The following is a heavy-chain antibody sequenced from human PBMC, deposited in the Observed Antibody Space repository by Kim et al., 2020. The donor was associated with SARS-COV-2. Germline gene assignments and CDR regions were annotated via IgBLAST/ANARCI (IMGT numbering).Heavy chain of an antibody. D-gene: IGHD6-13*01. CDR1: GGSFRGFY. CDR2: ISHSGST. J-gene: IGHJ4*02. Sequence: SETLSLTCTVSGGSFRGFYWGWIRQTPGEAPEWIGHISHSGSTTYNPSLSSRVTISLDTPKNQFSLQLRSLTAEDTAVYFCARDSSPFRWYLWGQGTLVTVSS. CDR3: ARDSSPFRWYL. V-gene: IGHV4-59*01.